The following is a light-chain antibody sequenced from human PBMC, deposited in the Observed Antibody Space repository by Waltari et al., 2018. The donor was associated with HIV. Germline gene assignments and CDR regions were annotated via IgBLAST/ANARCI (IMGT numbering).Light chain of an antibody. CDR2: SNN. V-gene: IGLV1-44*01. J-gene: IGLJ3*02. CDR3: AAWDDSLNGWV. Sequence: QSVLTQPPSASGTPGQRVTISCSGSRSNIGRNIVNWYQQLPGTAPKLLIYSNNQRPSGLPDRFSGSKSGTSASLAISGLQSEDGADYYCAAWDDSLNGWVFGGGTKLTVL. CDR1: RSNIGRNI.